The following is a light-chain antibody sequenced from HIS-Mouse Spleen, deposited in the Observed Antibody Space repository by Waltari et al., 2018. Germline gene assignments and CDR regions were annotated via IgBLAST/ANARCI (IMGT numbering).Light chain of an antibody. J-gene: IGLJ3*02. CDR1: SGSVSTSYY. CDR3: VLYMGSGIWV. CDR2: STN. V-gene: IGLV8-61*01. Sequence: QTVVTQEPSFSVSPGGTVTLTCGLSSGSVSTSYYPSWYQQTPGQVPRTLIDSTNTRSSGVPDRFSGSILGNKAALTITGAQADDESDYYCVLYMGSGIWVFGGGTKLTVL.